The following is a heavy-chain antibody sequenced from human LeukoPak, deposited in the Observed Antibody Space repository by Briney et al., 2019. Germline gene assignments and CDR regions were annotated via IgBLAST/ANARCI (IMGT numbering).Heavy chain of an antibody. J-gene: IGHJ4*02. CDR2: ISSSGTTI. CDR3: ARGSSSSWKYYFDY. V-gene: IGHV3-48*03. CDR1: GFTFSSYE. D-gene: IGHD6-13*01. Sequence: GGSLRLSCAASGFTFSSYEMNWVRQAPGKGLEWVSYISSSGTTIYYADSVKGRFTISRDNAKNSLYLQMNSLRAEDTAVYYCARGSSSSWKYYFDYWGRGTLVTVSS.